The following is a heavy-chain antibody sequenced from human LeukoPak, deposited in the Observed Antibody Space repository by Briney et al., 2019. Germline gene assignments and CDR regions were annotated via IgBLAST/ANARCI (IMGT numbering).Heavy chain of an antibody. D-gene: IGHD3-16*01. CDR2: INPNSGGT. CDR3: ARDGGDNWFDP. J-gene: IGHJ5*02. V-gene: IGHV1-2*06. Sequence: ASVKVSCKASGGTFSSYAISWVRQAPGQGLEWMGRINPNSGGTNYAQKFQGRVTMTRDTSISTAYMELSRLRSDDTAVYYCARDGGDNWFDPWGQGTLVTVSS. CDR1: GGTFSSYA.